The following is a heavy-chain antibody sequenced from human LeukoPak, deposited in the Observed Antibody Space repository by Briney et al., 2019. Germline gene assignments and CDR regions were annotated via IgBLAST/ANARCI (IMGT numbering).Heavy chain of an antibody. Sequence: SETLSPTCTVSGGSISSTSYAWGWIRQPPGKGLEWLGSIYYSGTTYYNPSLKSRVTISVDTSKNQFSLTLSSVTAADTAVYYCASRLRWPSYFDYWGQGTPVTVSS. CDR2: IYYSGTT. CDR3: ASRLRWPSYFDY. CDR1: GGSISSTSYA. D-gene: IGHD4-23*01. V-gene: IGHV4-39*01. J-gene: IGHJ4*02.